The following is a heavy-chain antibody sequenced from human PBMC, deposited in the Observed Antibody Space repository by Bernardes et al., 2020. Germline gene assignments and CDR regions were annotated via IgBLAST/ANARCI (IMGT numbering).Heavy chain of an antibody. CDR1: GSTLSSLD. CDR2: VSPRGPT. V-gene: IGHV3-23*01. CDR3: ATSDSKNWWAGGRFGH. Sequence: WGSLRLSCVASGSTLSSLDCSWGRRAPGKGRVGGIGVSPRGPTNYADSVKDGLTITRDNQKKTLFVQMNNLRVEDTGTYYCATSDSKNWWAGGRFGHWGQGTLFDVSS. D-gene: IGHD2-15*01. J-gene: IGHJ4*02.